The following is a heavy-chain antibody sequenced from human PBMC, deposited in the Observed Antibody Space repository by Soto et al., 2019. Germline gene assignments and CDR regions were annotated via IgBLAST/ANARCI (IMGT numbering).Heavy chain of an antibody. Sequence: PSETLSLTCTVSGGSISNYYWSWIRQPPGKGLEWIGYFYYTGITNYNPSLKSRISMSVDTSKNQFSLKLSSVTAADTAVYYCARHVVVSLSFGERRHHFDYSGHGTLVPGSS. CDR2: FYYTGIT. CDR3: ARHVVVSLSFGERRHHFDY. D-gene: IGHD3-10*01. J-gene: IGHJ4*01. V-gene: IGHV4-59*08. CDR1: GGSISNYY.